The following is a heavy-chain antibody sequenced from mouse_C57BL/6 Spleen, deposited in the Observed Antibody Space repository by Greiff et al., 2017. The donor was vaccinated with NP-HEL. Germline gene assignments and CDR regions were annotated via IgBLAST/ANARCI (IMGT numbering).Heavy chain of an antibody. CDR2: INPGSGGT. J-gene: IGHJ2*01. CDR3: ARSRSNYFDY. Sequence: QVQLKQSGAELVRPGTSVKVSCKASGYAFTNYLIEWVKQRPGQGLEWIGVINPGSGGTNYNEKFKGKATLTADKSSSTAYMQLSSLTSEDSAVYFCARSRSNYFDYWGQGTTLTVSS. D-gene: IGHD3-1*01. V-gene: IGHV1-54*01. CDR1: GYAFTNYL.